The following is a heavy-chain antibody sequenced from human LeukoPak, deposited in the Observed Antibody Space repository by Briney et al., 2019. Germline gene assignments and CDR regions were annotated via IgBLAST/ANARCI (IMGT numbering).Heavy chain of an antibody. CDR3: ARHIRVSGSYYVVY. CDR2: IYPGNSDT. J-gene: IGHJ4*02. V-gene: IGHV5-51*01. Sequence: GESLKISCKGSGYSFTSYWIGWVRQMPGKGLEWMGIIYPGNSDTRYSPSFQGQVTISVDKSISTAYLQWSSLKASDTAMYYCARHIRVSGSYYVVYWGQGTLVTVSS. D-gene: IGHD3-10*01. CDR1: GYSFTSYW.